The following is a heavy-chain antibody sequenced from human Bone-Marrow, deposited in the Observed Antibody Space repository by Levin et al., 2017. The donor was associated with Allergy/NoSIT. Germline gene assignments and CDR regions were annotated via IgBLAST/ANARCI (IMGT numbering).Heavy chain of an antibody. CDR1: GFTFSSSW. J-gene: IGHJ4*02. CDR3: ARDRWSSGDY. D-gene: IGHD6-25*01. V-gene: IGHV3-74*01. Sequence: LSLTCAASGFTFSSSWMHWFRQAPGKGLVWVSRIKTDGTTTEYADSVKGRFTISRDNAKNTLYLQMSSLRAEDMAVYYCARDRWSSGDYWGQGILVTVSS. CDR2: IKTDGTTT.